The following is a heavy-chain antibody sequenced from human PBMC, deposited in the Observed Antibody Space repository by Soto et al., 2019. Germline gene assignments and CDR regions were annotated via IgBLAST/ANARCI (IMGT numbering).Heavy chain of an antibody. CDR3: ARTHIVVDWAFDI. Sequence: SETLSFTCTVSGGSISSGDYYWSWIRQPPGKGLEWIGYIYYSGSTYYNPSLKSRVTISVDTSKNQFSLKLSSVTAADTAVYYCARTHIVVDWAFDIWGQGTMVTVSS. CDR2: IYYSGST. V-gene: IGHV4-30-4*01. CDR1: GGSISSGDYY. J-gene: IGHJ3*02. D-gene: IGHD2-21*01.